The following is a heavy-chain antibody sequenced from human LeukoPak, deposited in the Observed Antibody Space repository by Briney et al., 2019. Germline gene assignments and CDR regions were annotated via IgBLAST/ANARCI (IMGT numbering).Heavy chain of an antibody. V-gene: IGHV3-23*01. CDR2: IILTGGVIT. CDR3: AREYYDRRGYFLLHYFDH. Sequence: GGSLRLSCAASGFTFSSYAMTCVRQAPRKGREWGSAIILTGGVITYYADSVKGRFTISRDNSKNTLYLQMNSLRAEDTAVYYCAREYYDRRGYFLLHYFDHWGQGTLVTVSS. J-gene: IGHJ4*02. D-gene: IGHD3-22*01. CDR1: GFTFSSYA.